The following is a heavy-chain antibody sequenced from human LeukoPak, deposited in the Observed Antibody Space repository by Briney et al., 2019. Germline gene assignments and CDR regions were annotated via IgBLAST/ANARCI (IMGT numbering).Heavy chain of an antibody. CDR2: IYYSGST. J-gene: IGHJ4*02. CDR3: ASFWIVDRKFDY. D-gene: IGHD1-14*01. V-gene: IGHV4-39*07. CDR1: GGSISSSSYY. Sequence: PSETLSLTCTVSGGSISSSSYYWGWIRQPPGKGLEWIGSIYYSGSTYYNPSLKSRVTISVDTSKNQFSLKLSSVTAADTAVYYCASFWIVDRKFDYWGQGTLVTVSS.